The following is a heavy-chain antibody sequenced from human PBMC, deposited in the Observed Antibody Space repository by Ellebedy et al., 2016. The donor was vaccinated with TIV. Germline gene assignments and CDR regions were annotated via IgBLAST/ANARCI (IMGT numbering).Heavy chain of an antibody. Sequence: ASVKVSCKASGYTFTGYYMHWVRQAPGQGLEWMGIINPSGGSTSYAQKLQGRVTMTRDTSTSTVYMELRSLRSEDTAVYYCARARLGRYCSGGSCYVSSDFDYWGQGTLVTVSS. J-gene: IGHJ4*02. CDR1: GYTFTGYY. CDR2: INPSGGST. CDR3: ARARLGRYCSGGSCYVSSDFDY. D-gene: IGHD2-15*01. V-gene: IGHV1-46*04.